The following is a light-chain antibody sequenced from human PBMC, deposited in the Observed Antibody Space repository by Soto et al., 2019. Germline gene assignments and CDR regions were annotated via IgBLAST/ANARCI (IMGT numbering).Light chain of an antibody. CDR1: SGDVSGYYY. CDR3: SSHTSGSTRV. CDR2: EVT. Sequence: QSALTQRASVSGSPVQSIAIAGTGTSGDVSGYYYVSWYQQHPNKAPKLMIYEVTKRPSWVSNRFSGSKSGNTASLTISGLQPEDEADYYCSSHTSGSTRVFGSGTKVTVL. J-gene: IGLJ1*01. V-gene: IGLV2-14*01.